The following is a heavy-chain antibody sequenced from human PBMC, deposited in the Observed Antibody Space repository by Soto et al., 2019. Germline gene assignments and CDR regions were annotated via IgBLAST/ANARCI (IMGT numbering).Heavy chain of an antibody. J-gene: IGHJ3*02. D-gene: IGHD1-26*01. CDR2: IRIKANSYTT. Sequence: EVQLVESGGGLVQPGGSLRLSCAASGFIFSDYYMDWVRQAPGKGLEWVGRIRIKANSYTTEYAASVQVRFIISRDDSKNSLYLQMDSLKTEDTAVYYCARSGSYSAFDIWGQGTMVTVSS. V-gene: IGHV3-72*01. CDR3: ARSGSYSAFDI. CDR1: GFIFSDYY.